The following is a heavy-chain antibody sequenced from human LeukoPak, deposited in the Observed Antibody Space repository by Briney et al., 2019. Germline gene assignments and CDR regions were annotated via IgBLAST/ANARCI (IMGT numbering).Heavy chain of an antibody. J-gene: IGHJ4*02. Sequence: GGSLRLSCAASGFSFSTYWMTWVRQAPGKGLEWVANIKQDGSENYYVDSARGRFTISRDNAKNSLYLQMNSLTAEDTAVYYCATDLGSSRPNFWGQGILVTVSS. CDR1: GFSFSTYW. CDR2: IKQDGSEN. V-gene: IGHV3-7*01. D-gene: IGHD6-13*01. CDR3: ATDLGSSRPNF.